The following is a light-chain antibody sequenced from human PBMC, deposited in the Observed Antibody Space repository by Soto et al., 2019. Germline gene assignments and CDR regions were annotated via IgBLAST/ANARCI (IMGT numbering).Light chain of an antibody. Sequence: DIQMTKSPSTLSASVGDRVTITCRASQSISSLLAWYQQKPGKAPKLLICDASSLESGVPSWFSGSGYGTEFNPTISILQSDDFAIYYCQQNNVCPLTFGQGTRVDI. CDR1: QSISSL. V-gene: IGKV1-5*01. J-gene: IGKJ1*01. CDR3: QQNNVCPLT. CDR2: DAS.